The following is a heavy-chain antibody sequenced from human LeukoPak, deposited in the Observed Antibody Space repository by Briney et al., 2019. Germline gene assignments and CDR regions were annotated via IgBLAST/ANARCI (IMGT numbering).Heavy chain of an antibody. CDR2: IRYDGSQK. CDR3: ARDLLSLPHKYFDS. Sequence: GGSLRLSCAASGFSFSNYGMHWVRQAPGKGLEWVAYIRYDGSQKYYGDSVKGRVTISRDNSKNTVYLQMNSLRDEDTAVYYCARDLLSLPHKYFDSWGQGTLVTVSS. CDR1: GFSFSNYG. V-gene: IGHV3-30*02. D-gene: IGHD3-16*01. J-gene: IGHJ4*02.